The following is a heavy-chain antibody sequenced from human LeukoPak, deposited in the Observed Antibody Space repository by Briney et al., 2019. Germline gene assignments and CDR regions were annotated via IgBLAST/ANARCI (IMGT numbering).Heavy chain of an antibody. V-gene: IGHV3-66*01. CDR2: IYSGGNT. CDR1: GFTVSVNY. Sequence: GGSLRLSCAAFGFTVSVNYMSWVRQAPGKGLECVSVIYSGGNTYYADSVKGRFTISRDNSKNTLYLQMNSLRAEDTAVYYCARDSGNYLDAFDIWGQGTMVTVSS. J-gene: IGHJ3*02. D-gene: IGHD1-7*01. CDR3: ARDSGNYLDAFDI.